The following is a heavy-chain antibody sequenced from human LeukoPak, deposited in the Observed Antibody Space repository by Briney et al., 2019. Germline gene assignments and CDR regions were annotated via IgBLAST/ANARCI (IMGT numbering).Heavy chain of an antibody. Sequence: ASVKVSCKVSGYPLSELSMHWVRQAPGKGLEWMGGFDPIVDETIHARKCQDRFTMTTDPSTSTAYMRLGSLRSEHTAIYYCGREGRRIGSVRGLDSWGRGTLVTVSS. J-gene: IGHJ4*02. V-gene: IGHV1-24*01. CDR3: GREGRRIGSVRGLDS. CDR1: GYPLSELS. D-gene: IGHD3-10*01. CDR2: FDPIVDET.